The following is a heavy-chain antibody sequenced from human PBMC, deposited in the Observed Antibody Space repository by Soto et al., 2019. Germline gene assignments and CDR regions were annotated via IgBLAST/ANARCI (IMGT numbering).Heavy chain of an antibody. Sequence: EVQLVESGGGLVQPGGSLRLCCAASGFTFNGYGMNWVRQGPGKGLEWVSYINSGSTIIYYADSMKGRFTISRDNAENSLYLQMNSLRDDDTAVYYCARDRGAPRKYYFDSWGQGALVTVSS. CDR1: GFTFNGYG. CDR2: INSGSTII. D-gene: IGHD1-26*01. CDR3: ARDRGAPRKYYFDS. J-gene: IGHJ4*02. V-gene: IGHV3-48*02.